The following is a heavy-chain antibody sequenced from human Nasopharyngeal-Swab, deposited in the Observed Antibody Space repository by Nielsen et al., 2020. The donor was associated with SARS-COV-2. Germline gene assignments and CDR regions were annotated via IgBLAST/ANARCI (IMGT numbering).Heavy chain of an antibody. D-gene: IGHD6-13*01. V-gene: IGHV1-8*02. CDR3: ARCQQLTRGGCAFDI. CDR2: INPNSGNT. CDR1: GYTFTGYY. J-gene: IGHJ3*02. Sequence: ASVKVSCKASGYTFTGYYMHWVRQAPGQGLEWMGWINPNSGNTGYAQKFQGRVTMTRNTSISTAYMELSSLRSEDTAVYYCARCQQLTRGGCAFDIWGQGTMVTVSS.